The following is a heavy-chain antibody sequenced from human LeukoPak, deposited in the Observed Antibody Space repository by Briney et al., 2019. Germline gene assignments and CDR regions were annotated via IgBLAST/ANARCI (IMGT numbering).Heavy chain of an antibody. CDR1: GYTFTSYG. Sequence: ASVKVSCKASGYTFTSYGISWVRQAPGQGLEWMGWISAYNGNTNYAQTLQGRVTMTRNTSISTAYMELSSLRSEDTAVYYCAREASYGFDYWGQGTLVTVSS. CDR3: AREASYGFDY. CDR2: ISAYNGNT. J-gene: IGHJ4*02. D-gene: IGHD5-18*01. V-gene: IGHV1-18*01.